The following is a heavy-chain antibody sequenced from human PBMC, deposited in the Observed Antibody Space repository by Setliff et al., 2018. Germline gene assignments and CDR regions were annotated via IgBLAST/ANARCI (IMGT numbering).Heavy chain of an antibody. CDR2: IYYSGST. Sequence: SETLSLTCTVSGGSISSYYWSWIRQPPGKGLEWIGYIYYSGSTNYNPSLKSRVTISVDTSKNQFSLKLSSVTAADTAVYYCAEGASPAIWAIDYWGQGTLVTV. V-gene: IGHV4-59*01. CDR1: GGSISSYY. J-gene: IGHJ4*02. CDR3: AEGASPAIWAIDY. D-gene: IGHD2-2*02.